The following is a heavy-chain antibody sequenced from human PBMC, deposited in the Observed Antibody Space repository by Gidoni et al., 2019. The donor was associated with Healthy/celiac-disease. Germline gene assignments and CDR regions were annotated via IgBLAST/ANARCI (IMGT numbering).Heavy chain of an antibody. CDR2: INHSGST. CDR1: GGSFSGYY. Sequence: QVQLQQWGAGLLMPSETLSLTCAVYGGSFSGYYWSWIRQPPGKGLEWIGEINHSGSTNYNPSLKSRVTISVDTSKNQFSLKLSSVTAEDTAVYYCARSGFLEWLFPHYWYFDLWGRGTLVTVSS. D-gene: IGHD3-3*01. V-gene: IGHV4-34*01. J-gene: IGHJ2*01. CDR3: ARSGFLEWLFPHYWYFDL.